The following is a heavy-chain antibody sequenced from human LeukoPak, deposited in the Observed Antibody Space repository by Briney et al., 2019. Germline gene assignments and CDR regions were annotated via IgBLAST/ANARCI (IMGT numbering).Heavy chain of an antibody. V-gene: IGHV5-51*01. J-gene: IGHJ3*02. CDR1: GYSFAKYW. D-gene: IGHD3-16*01. Sequence: KYGESLKTSCQGSGYSFAKYWIAWVRQMPGKGLEWMLVIYPGDSNTKYSPSFKGQVLILADKPIKTAYLQWRSLEASDTAMYYCAGSDSSGFWGGPTDAFDIWGQGTMVTVSS. CDR3: AGSDSSGFWGGPTDAFDI. CDR2: IYPGDSNT.